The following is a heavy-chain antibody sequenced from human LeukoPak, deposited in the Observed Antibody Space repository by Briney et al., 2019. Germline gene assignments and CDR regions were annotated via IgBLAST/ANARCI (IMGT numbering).Heavy chain of an antibody. D-gene: IGHD6-13*01. CDR1: GLTVSSSY. CDR2: FYSGGDT. Sequence: GGSLRLSCAASGLTVSSSYMSWVRKAPGKGLEWVSVFYSGGDTHYAGSVKGRFTISRDNSVNTLYLQMNSLRTEDTAVYYCARAFVTAAGFFDTWGQGTLVTVSS. CDR3: ARAFVTAAGFFDT. J-gene: IGHJ4*02. V-gene: IGHV3-66*02.